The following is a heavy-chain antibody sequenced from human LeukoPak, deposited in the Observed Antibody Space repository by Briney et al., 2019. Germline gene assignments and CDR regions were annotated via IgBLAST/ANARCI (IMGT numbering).Heavy chain of an antibody. CDR3: ARDGGLYSGTSYFDY. V-gene: IGHV3-48*02. Sequence: GESLKISCAASGFTFSSYSMNWVRQAPGKGLEWVSYISSSSNTMYYADSVKGRFTISRDNAKNSLYLQMNSLRDEDMAVYYCARDGGLYSGTSYFDYWGQGTLVTVSS. CDR2: ISSSSNTM. D-gene: IGHD1-26*01. J-gene: IGHJ4*02. CDR1: GFTFSSYS.